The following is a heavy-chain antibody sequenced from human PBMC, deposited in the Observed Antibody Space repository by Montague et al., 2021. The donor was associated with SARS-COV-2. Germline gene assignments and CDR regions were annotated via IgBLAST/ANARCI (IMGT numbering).Heavy chain of an antibody. CDR2: IYYSGST. V-gene: IGHV4-31*03. CDR3: ASARITMIVVVDAFDI. J-gene: IGHJ3*02. Sequence: TLSLTCTVSGGSNSSGGYYWSRIRQHPGKGLEWIGYIYYSGSTYYNPSLKSRVTISVGTSKNQFSLKLSSVTAADTAVYCCASARITMIVVVDAFDIWGQGTMVTVSS. CDR1: GGSNSSGGYY. D-gene: IGHD3-22*01.